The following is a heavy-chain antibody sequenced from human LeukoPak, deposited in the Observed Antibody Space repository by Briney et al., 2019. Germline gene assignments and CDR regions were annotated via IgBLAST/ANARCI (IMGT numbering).Heavy chain of an antibody. J-gene: IGHJ2*01. Sequence: SETLSLTCTVSGGSISSSTYYWGWIRQPPGKGLEWIGSIYYSGSINYNPSLKSRISISVDTSKNHSSLKLSSVTAADTAVYYCVGVGDRYWYFDLWGRGTLVTVSS. V-gene: IGHV4-39*02. CDR3: VGVGDRYWYFDL. CDR1: GGSISSSTYY. CDR2: IYYSGSI. D-gene: IGHD4-17*01.